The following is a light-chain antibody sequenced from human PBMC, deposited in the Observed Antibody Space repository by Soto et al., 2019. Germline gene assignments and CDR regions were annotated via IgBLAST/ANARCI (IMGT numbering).Light chain of an antibody. CDR1: SSNIESNT. J-gene: IGLJ3*02. CDR3: AAWDDSLKGWV. CDR2: STN. V-gene: IGLV1-44*01. Sequence: QSVVTQPPSASGTPGQRVTISCSGSSSNIESNTVNWYQQLPGTAPKLLIYSTNQRPSGVPDRFSGSKSGTSASLAISGLQSEDEADYCCAAWDDSLKGWVFGGGTKLTVL.